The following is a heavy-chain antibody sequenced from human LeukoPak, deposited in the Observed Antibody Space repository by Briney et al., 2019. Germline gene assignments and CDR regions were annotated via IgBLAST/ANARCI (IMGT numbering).Heavy chain of an antibody. V-gene: IGHV1-8*01. CDR3: AGLVRGYYYMDV. Sequence: ASVKVSYKASGYTFTSYDINWGRQATGQGLEWMGWMNPKSGNTGYAQKFQGRVTMTRSTSISTAYIELSSLRAEDTAVYFCAGLVRGYYYMDVWGKGTTVTVS. CDR1: GYTFTSYD. D-gene: IGHD3-10*01. J-gene: IGHJ6*03. CDR2: MNPKSGNT.